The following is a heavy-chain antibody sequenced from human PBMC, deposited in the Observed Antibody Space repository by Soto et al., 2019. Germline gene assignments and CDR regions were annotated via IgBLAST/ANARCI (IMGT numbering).Heavy chain of an antibody. V-gene: IGHV4-4*07. J-gene: IGHJ5*02. Sequence: SETLSLTCTVSGASMNSYHWSWIRQPAGKGLEWIGHIHSSGSTNYNPSLKSRVTMSVDTSKNQFPLRLMSLTAADTAVYYCARDQGVAAAGITWFDPWGQGSLVTVSS. CDR2: IHSSGST. D-gene: IGHD6-13*01. CDR1: GASMNSYH. CDR3: ARDQGVAAAGITWFDP.